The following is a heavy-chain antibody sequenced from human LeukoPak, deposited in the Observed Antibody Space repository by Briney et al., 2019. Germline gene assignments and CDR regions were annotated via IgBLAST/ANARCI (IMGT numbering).Heavy chain of an antibody. CDR1: GDSIGDYY. CDR3: ASQPLSAWYRLGS. Sequence: SETLSLTCTVSGDSIGDYYWSWIRQSPGKGLEWIGYTYGSGGPKYNPSLKGRVTMTIDTSKNQFSLKLISVTAADTAVYYCASQPLSAWYRLGSWGQGTLVTVSS. V-gene: IGHV4-4*09. J-gene: IGHJ5*02. CDR2: TYGSGGP. D-gene: IGHD6-19*01.